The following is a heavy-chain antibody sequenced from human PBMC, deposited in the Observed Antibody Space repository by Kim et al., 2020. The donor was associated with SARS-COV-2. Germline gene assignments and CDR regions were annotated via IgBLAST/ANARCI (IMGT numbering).Heavy chain of an antibody. CDR1: GFTFSSYG. CDR3: AKDWRHLCGGDCYTDY. CDR2: ISYDGSNK. Sequence: GGSLRLSCAASGFTFSSYGMHWVRQAPGKGLEWVAVISYDGSNKYYADSVKGRFTISRDNSKNTLYLQMNSLRAEDTAVYYCAKDWRHLCGGDCYTDYWGQGTLVTVSS. J-gene: IGHJ4*02. D-gene: IGHD2-21*02. V-gene: IGHV3-30*18.